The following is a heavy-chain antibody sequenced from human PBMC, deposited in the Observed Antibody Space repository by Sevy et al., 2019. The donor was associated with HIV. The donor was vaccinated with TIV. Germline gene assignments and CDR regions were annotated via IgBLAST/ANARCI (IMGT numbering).Heavy chain of an antibody. CDR3: AKDFHDYGDFYFDY. J-gene: IGHJ4*02. V-gene: IGHV3-23*01. CDR2: IIGSGVRT. Sequence: GGSLRLSCTASGFSFSSYAMSWVRQAPGKGLEWVSTIIGSGVRTYSTDSVKGRFTISRDNSKNTLYLQMTSLRAEDTAVYYCAKDFHDYGDFYFDYWSRGTLVTVSS. CDR1: GFSFSSYA. D-gene: IGHD4-17*01.